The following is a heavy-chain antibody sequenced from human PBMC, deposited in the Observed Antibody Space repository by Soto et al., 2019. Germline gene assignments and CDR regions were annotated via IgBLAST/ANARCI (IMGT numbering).Heavy chain of an antibody. J-gene: IGHJ6*02. Sequence: SGGSLRLSCAASGFTFSSYSMNWVRQAPGKGLEWVSSISSSSSYIYYADSVKGRFTISRDNAKNSVYLQMNSLRAEDTAVYYCARDLLAVAGQNYYYYGMDVWGQGTTVTVS. CDR2: ISSSSSYI. D-gene: IGHD6-19*01. V-gene: IGHV3-21*01. CDR3: ARDLLAVAGQNYYYYGMDV. CDR1: GFTFSSYS.